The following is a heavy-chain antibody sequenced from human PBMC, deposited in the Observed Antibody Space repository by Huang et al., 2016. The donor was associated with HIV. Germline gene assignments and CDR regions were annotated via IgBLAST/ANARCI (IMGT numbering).Heavy chain of an antibody. CDR1: GYTFTGYD. CDR3: VRWGSSSFAIDY. CDR2: INPNRGGT. V-gene: IGHV1-2*02. J-gene: IGHJ4*02. Sequence: QVQLVQSGAEVKKPGASVKVSCKASGYTFTGYDMHWVRQAPGQGVEWMGAINPNRGGTNDAQKFQGRVTMTRDTSISTAYMELSRLRSDDTAVYYCVRWGSSSFAIDYWGQGTLVTVTS. D-gene: IGHD6-6*01.